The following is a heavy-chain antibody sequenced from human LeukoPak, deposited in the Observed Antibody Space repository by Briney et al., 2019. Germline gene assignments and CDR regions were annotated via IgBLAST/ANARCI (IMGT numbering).Heavy chain of an antibody. Sequence: SETLSLTCTVSGGSISSYYWSWLRQPPGKGLEWLGYIYYSGSTNYNPSLKSRVTISVDTSKIQFSLKLSSVTAADSAVYYCARESSGWSGFDYWGQGTLVPVSS. D-gene: IGHD6-19*01. V-gene: IGHV4-59*01. CDR1: GGSISSYY. CDR3: ARESSGWSGFDY. CDR2: IYYSGST. J-gene: IGHJ4*02.